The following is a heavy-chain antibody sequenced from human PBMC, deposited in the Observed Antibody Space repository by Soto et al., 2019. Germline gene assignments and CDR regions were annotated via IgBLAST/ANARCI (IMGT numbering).Heavy chain of an antibody. CDR3: AVTMVRGGYYYGMDV. D-gene: IGHD3-10*01. V-gene: IGHV1-69*13. Sequence: GASVKVSCKASGCTFSSYAISWVRQAPGQGLEWMGGIIPIFGTANYAQKFQGRVTITADESTSTAYMELSSLRSEDTAVYYCAVTMVRGGYYYGMDVWGQGTTVTVSS. CDR1: GCTFSSYA. CDR2: IIPIFGTA. J-gene: IGHJ6*02.